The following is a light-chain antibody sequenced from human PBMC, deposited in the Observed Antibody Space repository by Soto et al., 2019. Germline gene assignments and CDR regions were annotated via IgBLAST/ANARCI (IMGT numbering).Light chain of an antibody. CDR2: RAS. V-gene: IGKV3D-15*01. J-gene: IGKJ5*01. Sequence: EIALTQSQGTLSLSPGKRATPSCRASQKGISDYLAWYQQKPGKTPKVLIYRASSRATGIPARFSGSGSGTEFTLTINSLQSEDSAVYYCQQHNQWPDTFGQGTRLE. CDR1: QKGISDY. CDR3: QQHNQWPDT.